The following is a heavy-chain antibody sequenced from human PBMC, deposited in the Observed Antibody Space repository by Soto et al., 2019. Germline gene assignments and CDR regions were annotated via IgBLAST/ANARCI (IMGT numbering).Heavy chain of an antibody. Sequence: QVQLVQSGAEVKNPGASVKVSCKASGYTFTNYYIHWVRQAPGQGLEWMAIINPNGGSTNYAQEFQGRVTLARDTFTNTVYMELSSLRSEDTAIYYCARGLAAGDYWDQGTLVTVSS. CDR1: GYTFTNYY. V-gene: IGHV1-46*01. D-gene: IGHD6-13*01. CDR2: INPNGGST. CDR3: ARGLAAGDY. J-gene: IGHJ4*02.